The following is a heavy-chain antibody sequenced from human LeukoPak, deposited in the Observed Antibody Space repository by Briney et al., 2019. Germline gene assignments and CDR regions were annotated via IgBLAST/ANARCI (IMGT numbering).Heavy chain of an antibody. CDR3: ARDGKAGFDY. V-gene: IGHV3-33*01. D-gene: IGHD4-23*01. J-gene: IGHJ4*02. CDR2: MWYDGSNK. Sequence: PGGSLRLSCAASGFTFSSYGMHWVRQAPGKGLGWMAVMWYDGSNKYYADSVKGRFTISRDNSKNTLYLQMNSLRAEDTAVYYCARDGKAGFDYWGQGTLVTVSS. CDR1: GFTFSSYG.